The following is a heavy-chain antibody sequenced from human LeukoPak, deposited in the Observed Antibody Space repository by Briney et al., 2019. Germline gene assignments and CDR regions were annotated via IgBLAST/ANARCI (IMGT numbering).Heavy chain of an antibody. V-gene: IGHV3-23*01. CDR1: GFTFNSYA. CDR3: ARAAVAAME. CDR2: ISGSGGST. D-gene: IGHD6-19*01. Sequence: PGGSLRLSCAASGFTFNSYAMSWVRQAPEKGLEWVATISGSGGSTYYAASVKGRFTISRDNSKNTLYLQMSSLRAEDTAVYYCARAAVAAMEWGQGTLVTVSS. J-gene: IGHJ4*02.